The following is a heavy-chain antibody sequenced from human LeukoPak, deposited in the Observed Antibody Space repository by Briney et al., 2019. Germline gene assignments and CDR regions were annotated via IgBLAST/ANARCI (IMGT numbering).Heavy chain of an antibody. J-gene: IGHJ4*02. CDR1: GFTFSTYA. Sequence: PVGSLRLSCAASGFTFSTYAMSWVRQAPGQGLEWVSCISGDGGSTYYTESVKGRFTISGDNSKNTLYLQMNSLRAEDTAVYYCAKRPDCSTTNCFRFEYWGQGTLVTVSS. D-gene: IGHD2-2*01. V-gene: IGHV3-23*01. CDR3: AKRPDCSTTNCFRFEY. CDR2: ISGDGGST.